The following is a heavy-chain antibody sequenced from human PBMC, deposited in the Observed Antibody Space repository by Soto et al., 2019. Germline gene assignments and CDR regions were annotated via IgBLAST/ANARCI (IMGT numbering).Heavy chain of an antibody. V-gene: IGHV3-21*01. D-gene: IGHD3-10*01. CDR1: GFMFSTYS. CDR2: ISSSSDYK. J-gene: IGHJ4*02. Sequence: EVQLVESGGGLDKPGGSLRLSCTASGFMFSTYSMNWVRQAPGKGLEWVSSISSSSDYKYYADSVKGRFTISRDNAKNSLYLQMNSLRVEDTAVYYCARAELLDYWGQGTVVTVSS. CDR3: ARAELLDY.